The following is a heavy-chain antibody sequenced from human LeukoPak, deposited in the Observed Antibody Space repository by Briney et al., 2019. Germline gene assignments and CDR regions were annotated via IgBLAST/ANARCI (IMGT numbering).Heavy chain of an antibody. V-gene: IGHV4-39*07. CDR1: GGSISSGTYY. D-gene: IGHD3-16*01. J-gene: IGHJ4*02. CDR3: ARDLRGAYMDCFDY. CDR2: IYHSGNA. Sequence: SETLSLTCTVSGGSISSGTYYWGWLRQPPGKGLEWIGSIYHSGNAYYNQSLMSRVTISVDTSKNQFSLKVSSATAADTAVYYCARDLRGAYMDCFDYWGQGTLVTVSS.